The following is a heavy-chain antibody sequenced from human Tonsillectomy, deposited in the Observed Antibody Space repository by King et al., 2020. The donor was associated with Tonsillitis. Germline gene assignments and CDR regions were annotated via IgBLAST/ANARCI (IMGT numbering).Heavy chain of an antibody. CDR1: GGTFSSYA. Sequence: QLVQSGAEVKKPGSSVKVSCKASGGTFSSYAISWVQQAPGQGLEWMGGIIPIFGTANYAQKFQGRVTITADESTSTAYMELSSLRSEDTAVYYCARDGWGYCSSTSCPDAFDIWGQGTMVTVSS. V-gene: IGHV1-69*01. J-gene: IGHJ3*02. CDR2: IIPIFGTA. CDR3: ARDGWGYCSSTSCPDAFDI. D-gene: IGHD2-2*01.